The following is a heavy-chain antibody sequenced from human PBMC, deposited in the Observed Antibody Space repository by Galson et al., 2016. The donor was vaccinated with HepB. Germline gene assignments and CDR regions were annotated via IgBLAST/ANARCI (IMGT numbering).Heavy chain of an antibody. D-gene: IGHD5-12*01. Sequence: SLRLSCAASGFQFKRFNMHWVRQSPGKGLEWVALIWHDGSRKYYSESVRGRFTTSRDNRMNTLYLQMNSLSVEDTAMYYCAREGYSGFGAVDYWGQGNLVTVSS. CDR3: AREGYSGFGAVDY. V-gene: IGHV3-33*01. J-gene: IGHJ4*02. CDR2: IWHDGSRK. CDR1: GFQFKRFN.